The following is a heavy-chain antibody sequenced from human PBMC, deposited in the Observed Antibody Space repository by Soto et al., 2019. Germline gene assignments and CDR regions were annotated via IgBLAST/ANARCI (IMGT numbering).Heavy chain of an antibody. J-gene: IGHJ6*02. Sequence: PGESLKISCKGSGYSFTSYWIGWVRQMPGKGLEWMGIIYPGDSDTRYSPSLQGQVTISADKSISTAYLQWSSLKASDTAMYYCARLTIAAYDYYYYGMDVWGQGTTVTVSS. CDR2: IYPGDSDT. V-gene: IGHV5-51*01. CDR1: GYSFTSYW. D-gene: IGHD6-25*01. CDR3: ARLTIAAYDYYYYGMDV.